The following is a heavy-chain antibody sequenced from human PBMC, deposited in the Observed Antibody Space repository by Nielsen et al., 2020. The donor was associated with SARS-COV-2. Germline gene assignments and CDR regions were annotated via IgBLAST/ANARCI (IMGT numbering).Heavy chain of an antibody. Sequence: GGSLRLSCAASGFTFSSYAMHWVRHAPGKGLEYVSAISSNGGSTYYANSVKGRFTISRDNSKNTLYLQMNSLRAEDTAVYYCARGGDYTPFGDAFDIWGQGTMVTVSS. V-gene: IGHV3-64*01. CDR1: GFTFSSYA. D-gene: IGHD4-11*01. CDR2: ISSNGGST. J-gene: IGHJ3*02. CDR3: ARGGDYTPFGDAFDI.